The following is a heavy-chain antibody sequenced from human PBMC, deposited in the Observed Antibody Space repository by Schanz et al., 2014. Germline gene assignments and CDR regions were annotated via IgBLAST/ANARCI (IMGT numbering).Heavy chain of an antibody. J-gene: IGHJ4*02. Sequence: EVKLLESGGHLVQPGGSLRLSCVASGFTFSTYAMSWVRQAPGKGLEWVGHSRNKGHSYTSEYAASVKGRFTISRDESESSLYLQMDSLKTEDTAVYYCARRNFYDKSAAFDYWGQGSLVTVSS. D-gene: IGHD3-9*01. CDR1: GFTFSTYA. CDR3: ARRNFYDKSAAFDY. V-gene: IGHV3-72*01. CDR2: SRNKGHSYTS.